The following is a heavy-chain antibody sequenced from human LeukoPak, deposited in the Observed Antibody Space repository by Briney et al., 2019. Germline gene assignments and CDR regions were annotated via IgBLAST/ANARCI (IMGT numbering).Heavy chain of an antibody. Sequence: GESLKISCKGSGYSFTSYWIGWVRQMPGKGLEWMGIIYPGDSDTRYSPSFQGQVTISADKSISTAYLQWSSLKASDTAMYYCARRYCSDGSCYSSFDPWGQGTLVTVSS. CDR3: ARRYCSDGSCYSSFDP. CDR1: GYSFTSYW. V-gene: IGHV5-51*01. D-gene: IGHD2-15*01. CDR2: IYPGDSDT. J-gene: IGHJ5*02.